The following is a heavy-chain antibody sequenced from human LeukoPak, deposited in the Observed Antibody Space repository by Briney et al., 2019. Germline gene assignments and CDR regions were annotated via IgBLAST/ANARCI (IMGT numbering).Heavy chain of an antibody. D-gene: IGHD2-15*01. CDR3: ARGPGCSGGSCAATDGIDV. J-gene: IGHJ6*02. V-gene: IGHV4-34*01. CDR1: AGSFSDYD. Sequence: SENLSLTCAVYAGSFSDYDWSWIRQPPWKGLEWLAEINHSGSTNYNPSLKSRVTISVDTSKNQFSLKLSSVTAADTAVYYCARGPGCSGGSCAATDGIDVWGQGTTVTVSS. CDR2: INHSGST.